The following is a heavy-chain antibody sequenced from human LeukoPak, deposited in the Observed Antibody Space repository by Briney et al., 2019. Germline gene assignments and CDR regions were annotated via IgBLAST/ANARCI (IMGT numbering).Heavy chain of an antibody. CDR1: GGSFSGYY. V-gene: IGHV4-34*01. Sequence: SETLSLTCAVYGGSFSGYYWSWIRQPPGKGLEWIGEINHSGSTNYNPSLKSRVTISVDTSKNQFSLKLSSVTAADTAVYYCARGVGIAVAGNCSFDYWGQGTLVTVSS. CDR3: ARGVGIAVAGNCSFDY. CDR2: INHSGST. J-gene: IGHJ4*02. D-gene: IGHD6-19*01.